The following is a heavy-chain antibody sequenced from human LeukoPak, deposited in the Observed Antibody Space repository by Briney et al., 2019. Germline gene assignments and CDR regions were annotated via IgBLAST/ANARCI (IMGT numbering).Heavy chain of an antibody. CDR3: AAGGEYRREQALVY. J-gene: IGHJ4*02. V-gene: IGHV1-18*01. D-gene: IGHD2-8*02. CDR1: GNTFTIYG. CDR2: ISTYNGNS. Sequence: ASVKVSCTASGNTFTIYGICWVRQAPGQGLEWMGWISTYNGNSNYEQSLQGRLTMTTGTSTSTAYMELRSLRSDDTALYYCAAGGEYRREQALVYWGQGTLVTVSS.